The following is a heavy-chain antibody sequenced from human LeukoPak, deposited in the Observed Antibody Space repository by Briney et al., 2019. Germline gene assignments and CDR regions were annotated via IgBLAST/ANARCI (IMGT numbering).Heavy chain of an antibody. Sequence: SVKVSCKASGGTFSSYAISWVRQAPGQGLEWMGGIIPIFGTANYAQKFQGRVTITADESTSTAYMELSSLRSEDTAVYYCVRAPYYDYVWGSYRLGGFDYWGQGTLVTVSS. D-gene: IGHD3-16*02. CDR2: IIPIFGTA. V-gene: IGHV1-69*01. J-gene: IGHJ4*02. CDR1: GGTFSSYA. CDR3: VRAPYYDYVWGSYRLGGFDY.